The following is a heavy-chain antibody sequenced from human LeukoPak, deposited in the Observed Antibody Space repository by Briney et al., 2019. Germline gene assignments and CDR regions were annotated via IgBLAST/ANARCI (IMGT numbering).Heavy chain of an antibody. J-gene: IGHJ3*02. Sequence: GGSLRLSCAASGFTFSDYYMSWIRQAPGKGLEWVSYISSSGSTIYYADSVKGRFTISRDNSKNTLYLQMNSLRVEDTAVYYCAKSWNYYDSSGDNALDIWGQGTMVTVSS. CDR1: GFTFSDYY. CDR2: ISSSGSTI. CDR3: AKSWNYYDSSGDNALDI. V-gene: IGHV3-11*01. D-gene: IGHD3-22*01.